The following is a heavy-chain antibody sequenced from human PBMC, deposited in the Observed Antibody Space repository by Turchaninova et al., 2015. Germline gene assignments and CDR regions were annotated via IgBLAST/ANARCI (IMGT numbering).Heavy chain of an antibody. CDR2: IYWDGDK. J-gene: IGHJ4*02. V-gene: IGHV2-5*02. Sequence: QLTLKESGPTLVKPTQTLKLTSTFPGYSLTTGPVVVGWIRPPPGKALEWLALIYWDGDKRFSPSLKSRLTITKDTSKNQVVLTMTNMDPVDTATFYCAHIRGGGNSPLFDYWGQGTLVTVSS. CDR1: GYSLTTGPVV. D-gene: IGHD4-23*01. CDR3: AHIRGGGNSPLFDY.